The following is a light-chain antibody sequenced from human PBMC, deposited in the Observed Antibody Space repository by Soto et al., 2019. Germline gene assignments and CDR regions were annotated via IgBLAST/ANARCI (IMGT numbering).Light chain of an antibody. CDR2: DVS. J-gene: IGLJ1*01. CDR1: SSDVGGYNY. CDR3: CSYTTSNTSQIV. Sequence: QSALTQPASVSGSPGQSITISCTGTSSDVGGYNYVSWYQQHPGKAPKFMIYDVSNRPSGVSNRFSGSKSGNTASLTISGLQAEDEEDYYCCSYTTSNTSQIVFGTGTKVTVL. V-gene: IGLV2-14*01.